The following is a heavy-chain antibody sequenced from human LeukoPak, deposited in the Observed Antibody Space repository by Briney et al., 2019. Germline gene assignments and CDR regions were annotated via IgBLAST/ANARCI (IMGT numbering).Heavy chain of an antibody. J-gene: IGHJ3*02. V-gene: IGHV4-34*01. CDR3: AVSTVTLDAFDI. CDR2: INHSGST. Sequence: SETLSLTCAVYGGSFSGYYWSWIRQPPGKGLEWIGEINHSGSTNYNPSLKSRVTISVDTSKNQFSLKLSSVTAAVTAVYYCAVSTVTLDAFDIWGQGTMVTVSS. CDR1: GGSFSGYY. D-gene: IGHD4-17*01.